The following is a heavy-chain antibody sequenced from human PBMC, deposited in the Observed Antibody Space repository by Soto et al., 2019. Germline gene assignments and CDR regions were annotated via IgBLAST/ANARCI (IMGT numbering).Heavy chain of an antibody. CDR2: ISGSGGST. J-gene: IGHJ1*01. Sequence: EVQLLESGGGLVQPGRSLRLSCGASGCTFSSYAMSWVRQAPGKGLEWVSAISGSGGSTYYADSVKGRFTISRDNSKNTLYLQMNSLRAEDTAVYYCAKDLVAVAGTLSAEYFQHWGQGTLVTVSS. CDR3: AKDLVAVAGTLSAEYFQH. D-gene: IGHD6-19*01. V-gene: IGHV3-23*01. CDR1: GCTFSSYA.